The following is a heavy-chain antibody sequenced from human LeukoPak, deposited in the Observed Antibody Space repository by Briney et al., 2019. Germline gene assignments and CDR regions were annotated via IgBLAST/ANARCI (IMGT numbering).Heavy chain of an antibody. V-gene: IGHV4-39*01. Sequence: PSETLSLTCTVSGGSISNNDYFWGWIHQPSGKGLEWIGSMNYGGSTHDNPSLKSRVTISVDTSKNQVSLKLSSVTAADTAVYYCARRVPGRSGNWFDPWGQGTLVTVSS. CDR1: GGSISNNDYF. J-gene: IGHJ5*02. CDR3: ARRVPGRSGNWFDP. CDR2: MNYGGST. D-gene: IGHD2-2*01.